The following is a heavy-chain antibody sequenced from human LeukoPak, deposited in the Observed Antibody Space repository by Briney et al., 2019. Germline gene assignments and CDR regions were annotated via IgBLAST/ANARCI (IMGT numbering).Heavy chain of an antibody. CDR2: ISKDGSDK. J-gene: IGHJ4*02. CDR3: ARDYWWNYDY. D-gene: IGHD1-7*01. Sequence: GGSLRISCAASGFTSSNYAMRWVRQGPGKGLEWVAVISKDGSDKYYPGSVRGRFTISRDNSKNTIYLQMDSLRAEDTAIYYCARDYWWNYDYWGQGTLVTVSS. V-gene: IGHV3-30-3*01. CDR1: GFTSSNYA.